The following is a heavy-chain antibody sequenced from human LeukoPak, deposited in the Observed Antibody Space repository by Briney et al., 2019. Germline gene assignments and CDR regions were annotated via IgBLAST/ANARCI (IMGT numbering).Heavy chain of an antibody. CDR3: ASTVVPAAHRGYYFDY. CDR2: ISAYNGNT. Sequence: ASVKVSCKASGYTFTSYGISWVRQAPGQGLEWMGWISAYNGNTNYAQKLQGRVTMTTDTSTSTAYMELRSLRSDDTAVYYCASTVVPAAHRGYYFDYWGQGTLVTVSS. D-gene: IGHD2-2*01. V-gene: IGHV1-18*01. J-gene: IGHJ4*02. CDR1: GYTFTSYG.